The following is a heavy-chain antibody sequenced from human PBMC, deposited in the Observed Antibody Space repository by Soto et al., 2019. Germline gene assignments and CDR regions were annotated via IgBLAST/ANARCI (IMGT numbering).Heavy chain of an antibody. D-gene: IGHD3-22*01. Sequence: GGSLRLSCAASGFTFSSYAMSWVRQAPGKGLEWASAISGSGGSTYYADSVKGRFTISRDNSKNTLYLQMNSLRAEDTAVYYCVKSPRITMIVVVISSAWFDYWGQGTLVTVSS. CDR1: GFTFSSYA. CDR2: ISGSGGST. CDR3: VKSPRITMIVVVISSAWFDY. V-gene: IGHV3-23*01. J-gene: IGHJ4*02.